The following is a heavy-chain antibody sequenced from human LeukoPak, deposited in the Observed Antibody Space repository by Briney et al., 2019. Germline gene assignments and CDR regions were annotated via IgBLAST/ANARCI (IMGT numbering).Heavy chain of an antibody. CDR1: GFTLSGHS. Sequence: GGSLRLSCAATGFTLSGHSMNWVRQAPGKGLDWVSSISPTSAYIYYQDSVKGRFTISRDNAKNSLYLQMNSLRAEDTAVYYCARDRLTEMGEQLVVDYWGQGTLVTVSS. CDR3: ARDRLTEMGEQLVVDY. J-gene: IGHJ4*02. CDR2: ISPTSAYI. V-gene: IGHV3-21*04. D-gene: IGHD6-6*01.